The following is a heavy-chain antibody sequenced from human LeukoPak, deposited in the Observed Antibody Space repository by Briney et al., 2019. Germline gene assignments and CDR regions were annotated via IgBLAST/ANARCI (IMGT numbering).Heavy chain of an antibody. CDR1: GGSISSYY. D-gene: IGHD3-22*01. J-gene: IGHJ6*02. CDR2: IYYSGST. V-gene: IGHV4-59*08. Sequence: SETLSLTYTVSGGSISSYYWSWIRQPPGKGLEWIGYIYYSGSTNYNPSLKSRVTISVDTSKNQFSLKLSSVTAADTAVYYCARHLISYDSTEDYYYGMDVWGQGTTVTVSS. CDR3: ARHLISYDSTEDYYYGMDV.